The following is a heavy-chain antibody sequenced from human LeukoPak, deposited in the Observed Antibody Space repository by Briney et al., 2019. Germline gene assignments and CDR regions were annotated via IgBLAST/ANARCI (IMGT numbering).Heavy chain of an antibody. CDR3: AREGPLSFDP. Sequence: GGSLRLSCAASGFTLSSYSMTWVRQAPGKGLEWVSYISSSGSTIYYADSVKGRFTISRDNAKNSLYLQMNSLRAEDTAVYYCAREGPLSFDPWGQGTLVTVSS. V-gene: IGHV3-48*04. CDR1: GFTLSSYS. J-gene: IGHJ5*02. CDR2: ISSSGSTI.